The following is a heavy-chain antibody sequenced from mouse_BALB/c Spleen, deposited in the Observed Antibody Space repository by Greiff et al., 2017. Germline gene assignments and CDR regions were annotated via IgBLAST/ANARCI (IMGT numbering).Heavy chain of an antibody. CDR2: INPYNGDT. Sequence: EVKLVESGPELVKPGASVKISCKASGYSFTGYFMNWVMQSHGKSLEWIGRINPYNGDTFYNQKFKGKATLTVDKSSSTAHMELRSLASEDSAVYYCARDFLFITTVVDAMDYWGQGTSVTVSS. CDR1: GYSFTGYF. J-gene: IGHJ4*01. V-gene: IGHV1-20*02. D-gene: IGHD1-1*01. CDR3: ARDFLFITTVVDAMDY.